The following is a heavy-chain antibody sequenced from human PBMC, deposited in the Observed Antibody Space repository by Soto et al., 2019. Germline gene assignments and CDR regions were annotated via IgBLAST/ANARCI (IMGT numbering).Heavy chain of an antibody. D-gene: IGHD1-26*01. CDR1: GFTFDDHA. V-gene: IGHV3-9*01. CDR3: AKEGDGMDV. J-gene: IGHJ6*02. CDR2: ISWNSGSI. Sequence: EVRLVESGGGLVQPGRSLRLSCAASGFTFDDHAMHWVRQAPGKGLEWVSGISWNSGSIGYADSVKGRFTISRDNAKNSLYLQMNGLRAEDTALYYCAKEGDGMDVWGQGTTVTVSS.